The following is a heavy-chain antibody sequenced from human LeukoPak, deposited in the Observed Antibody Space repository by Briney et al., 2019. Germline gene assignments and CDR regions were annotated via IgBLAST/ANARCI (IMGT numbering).Heavy chain of an antibody. J-gene: IGHJ4*02. D-gene: IGHD4-17*01. V-gene: IGHV1-8*01. CDR1: GYTFTSYD. CDR2: MNPNSGNT. CDR3: ARSGYDYGDYGGFDY. Sequence: GASVKVSCKASGYTFTSYDINWVRQAPGPGLEWMGWMNPNSGNTGYAQKFQGRVTMTRNTSISTAYMELSSLRSEDTAVYYCARSGYDYGDYGGFDYWGQGTLVTVSS.